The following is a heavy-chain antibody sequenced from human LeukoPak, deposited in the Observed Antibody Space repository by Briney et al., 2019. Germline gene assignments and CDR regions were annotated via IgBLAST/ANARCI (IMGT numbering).Heavy chain of an antibody. V-gene: IGHV3-30*04. J-gene: IGHJ6*03. Sequence: GGSLGLSCAASEFTFSSYAMPWVRQAPGKGLEWLAVISYHGVDKFYRASVKGRFTISRDNVENTLFLQLDNLSAEDSGVYFCARAVPTIHHMDVWGKGTMVTVSS. D-gene: IGHD1-26*01. CDR1: EFTFSSYA. CDR3: ARAVPTIHHMDV. CDR2: ISYHGVDK.